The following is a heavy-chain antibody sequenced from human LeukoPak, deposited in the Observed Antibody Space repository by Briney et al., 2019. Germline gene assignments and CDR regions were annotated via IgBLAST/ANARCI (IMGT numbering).Heavy chain of an antibody. CDR2: ISYSGST. Sequence: SETLSLTCTVSGGSISSYYWSWIRQPPGKGLEWIGYISYSGSTNYSPSLKSRVTISVDTSKNQFSLKLSSVTAADTAVYYCARDRRNFQHWGQGTLVTVSS. J-gene: IGHJ1*01. V-gene: IGHV4-59*01. CDR3: ARDRRNFQH. CDR1: GGSISSYY. D-gene: IGHD5-24*01.